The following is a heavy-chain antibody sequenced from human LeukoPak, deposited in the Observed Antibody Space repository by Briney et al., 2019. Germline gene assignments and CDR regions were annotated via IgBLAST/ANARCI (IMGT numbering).Heavy chain of an antibody. D-gene: IGHD1-1*01. CDR2: IYPGDSDT. CDR3: ARRVDHGGEPGNPYWFDP. Sequence: GESLKISCKGSGYSFTSHWIGWVRQMPGKGLEWMGIIYPGDSDTRYSPSFQGQVTISADKSIGTAHLQWSSLKASDTAMYYCARRVDHGGEPGNPYWFDPWGQGTLVTVSS. V-gene: IGHV5-51*01. J-gene: IGHJ5*02. CDR1: GYSFTSHW.